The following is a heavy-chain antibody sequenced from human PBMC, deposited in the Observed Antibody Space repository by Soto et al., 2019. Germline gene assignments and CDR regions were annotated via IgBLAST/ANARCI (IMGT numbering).Heavy chain of an antibody. V-gene: IGHV4-4*07. D-gene: IGHD3-3*01. CDR3: ARGQRFSDWFDP. Sequence: QVQLQESGPGLVKPSETLSLNCTVTGGTISGYYWTWIRQSVGGGLEWIGRIYSSGSTNYNPSLKSRVTISLDTSMNHFSLRLSSVTAADTAVYYCARGQRFSDWFDPWGQGTLVTVSS. J-gene: IGHJ5*02. CDR2: IYSSGST. CDR1: GGTISGYY.